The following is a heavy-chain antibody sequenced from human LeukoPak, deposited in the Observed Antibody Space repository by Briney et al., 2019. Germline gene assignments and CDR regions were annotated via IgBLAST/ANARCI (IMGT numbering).Heavy chain of an antibody. CDR2: ISYDGSNK. CDR1: GFTFSSYG. V-gene: IGHV3-30*18. D-gene: IGHD3-22*01. CDR3: AKDLALHYYDSSGFDY. J-gene: IGHJ4*02. Sequence: GRSLILSCAASGFTFSSYGMHWVRQAPGKGLEWVAVISYDGSNKYYADSVKGRFTISRDNSKNTLYLQMNSLRAEDTAVYYCAKDLALHYYDSSGFDYWGQGTLVTVSS.